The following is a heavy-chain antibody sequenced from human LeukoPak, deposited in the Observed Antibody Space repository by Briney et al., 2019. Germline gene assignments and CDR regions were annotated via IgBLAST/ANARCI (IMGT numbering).Heavy chain of an antibody. Sequence: PGGSLRLSCAASGFTFSSYWMHWVRQAPGKGLVWVSRINSDGSSTSYADSVKGRFTISRDNSKNTLYLQMNSLRAEDTAVYYCAKSPPNTWYFDYWGQGTLVTVSS. V-gene: IGHV3-74*01. J-gene: IGHJ4*02. CDR3: AKSPPNTWYFDY. CDR2: INSDGSST. CDR1: GFTFSSYW. D-gene: IGHD4/OR15-4a*01.